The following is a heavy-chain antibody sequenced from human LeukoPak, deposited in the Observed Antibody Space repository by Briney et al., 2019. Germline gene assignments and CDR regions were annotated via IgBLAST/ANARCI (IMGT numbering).Heavy chain of an antibody. CDR2: INPDDKSA. CDR3: LTIVETTFDAFDI. CDR1: GFTFSSYW. Sequence: AASGFTFSSYWMHWVRQAPGKGLVWVSRINPDDKSASYADSVKGRFTIARDDARKTLYLQMNSLRAEDTAVYYCLTIVETTFDAFDIWGQGTMVTVSS. D-gene: IGHD2/OR15-2a*01. V-gene: IGHV3-74*01. J-gene: IGHJ3*02.